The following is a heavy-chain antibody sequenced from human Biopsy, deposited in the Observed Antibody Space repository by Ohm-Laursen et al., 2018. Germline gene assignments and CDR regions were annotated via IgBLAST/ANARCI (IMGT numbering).Heavy chain of an antibody. J-gene: IGHJ4*01. D-gene: IGHD5-18*01. CDR3: ARGSSYGYDFDY. CDR1: DGSINSYY. V-gene: IGHV4-59*01. CDR2: IYYSGST. Sequence: SETLSLTCTVSDGSINSYYWNWIRQPPGKRLEWIGNIYYSGSTNFNPSLKSRVTISVDTSKNQFSLKLSPVTAADTAVYFCARGSSYGYDFDYWGHGTLVTVSS.